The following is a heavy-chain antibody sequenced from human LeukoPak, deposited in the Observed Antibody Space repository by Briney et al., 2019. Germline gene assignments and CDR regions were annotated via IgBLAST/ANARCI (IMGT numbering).Heavy chain of an antibody. J-gene: IGHJ4*02. CDR3: AKIEIAAAGTGGGY. CDR1: GFTFSSYA. V-gene: IGHV3-30-3*01. CDR2: ISYDGSNK. D-gene: IGHD6-13*01. Sequence: GGSLRLSCAASGFTFSSYAMHWVRQAPGKGLEWVAVISYDGSNKYYADSVKGRFTISRDNSKNTLYLQMNSLRAEDTAVYYCAKIEIAAAGTGGGYWGQGTLVTVSS.